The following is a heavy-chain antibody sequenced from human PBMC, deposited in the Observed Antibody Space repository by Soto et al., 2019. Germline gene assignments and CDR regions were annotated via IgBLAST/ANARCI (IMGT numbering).Heavy chain of an antibody. V-gene: IGHV5-10-1*01. Sequence: GESLKISCKGSGYSFTSYWISWVRQMPGKGLEWMGRIDPSDSYTNYSPSFQGHVTISADKSISTAYLQWSSLKASDTAMYYCARDYSNSTSPPYYYYGMDVWGQGTTVTVSS. CDR1: GYSFTSYW. CDR2: IDPSDSYT. J-gene: IGHJ6*02. D-gene: IGHD4-4*01. CDR3: ARDYSNSTSPPYYYYGMDV.